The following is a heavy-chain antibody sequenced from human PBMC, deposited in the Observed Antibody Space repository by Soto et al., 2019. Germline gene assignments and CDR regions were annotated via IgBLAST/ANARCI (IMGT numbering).Heavy chain of an antibody. CDR1: GGSISGYY. Sequence: PSETLSLTCTISGGSISGYYWTWIRQSPGKGLEYIGYVYNGSTNYNPSLNSRVTISVDTSKNQFSLRLSSVTAADTAVFYCARGFPTGGYHNGNWFDPWGQGTLVTVSS. CDR3: ARGFPTGGYHNGNWFDP. CDR2: VYNGST. D-gene: IGHD1-26*01. V-gene: IGHV4-59*08. J-gene: IGHJ5*02.